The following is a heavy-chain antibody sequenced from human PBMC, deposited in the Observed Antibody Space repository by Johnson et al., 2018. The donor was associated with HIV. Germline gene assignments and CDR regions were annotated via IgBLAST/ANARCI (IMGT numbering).Heavy chain of an antibody. J-gene: IGHJ1*01. CDR1: QFIFSNYY. CDR2: VNPNGDST. D-gene: IGHD4-17*01. Sequence: VQLVESGGGLAKPAWSPRLSCAASQFIFSNYYMNCVRQAPGNGLELVGQVNPNGDSTYLIDSGKDRFNTSRDNAKNTLHLQMNSLKTEDTALYYCARHAGGDFTYGLFQHWGRGTLVTVSS. V-gene: IGHV3-25*03. CDR3: ARHAGGDFTYGLFQH.